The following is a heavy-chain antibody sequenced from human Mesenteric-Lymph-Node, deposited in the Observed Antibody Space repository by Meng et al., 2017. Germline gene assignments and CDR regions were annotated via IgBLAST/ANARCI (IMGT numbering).Heavy chain of an antibody. J-gene: IGHJ6*02. CDR2: INPYSGST. Sequence: ASVKVSCKASGYTFTSYYIHWVRQAPGQGLEWMGLINPYSGSTNYAQKFQGRVTMTRDTSTSTVYMELSSLRSEDTAVYYCAREVGYYGSGSYHYYGMDVWGQGTTVTVSS. CDR1: GYTFTSYY. V-gene: IGHV1-46*01. CDR3: AREVGYYGSGSYHYYGMDV. D-gene: IGHD3-10*01.